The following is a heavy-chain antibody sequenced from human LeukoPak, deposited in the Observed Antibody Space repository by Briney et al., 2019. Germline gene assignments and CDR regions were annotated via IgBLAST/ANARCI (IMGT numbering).Heavy chain of an antibody. J-gene: IGHJ3*02. V-gene: IGHV4-59*01. D-gene: IGHD3-22*01. CDR1: GGSISRYY. CDR2: NNYIGST. CDR3: ARGGGYFLIDAFDI. Sequence: SETLSLTCTVSGGSISRYYWSWIRQPPGKGLEWIGYNNYIGSTSYNPSLRSRVTISIDTSKNQFSLKLSSVTAADTAVYYCARGGGYFLIDAFDIWGQGTMVTVSS.